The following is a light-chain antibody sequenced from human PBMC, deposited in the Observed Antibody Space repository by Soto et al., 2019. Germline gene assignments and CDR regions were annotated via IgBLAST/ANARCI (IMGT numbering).Light chain of an antibody. Sequence: QSVLTQPASVSGSPGQSITISCTGTSSDIGNYIYVSWYQQHPGKVPKLIIYEVSNRPSGVSNRFSGSKSGNTASLTVSGLQAEDEADYYCSSYSSVTTLWVFGGGTKLTVL. CDR2: EVS. V-gene: IGLV2-14*01. CDR3: SSYSSVTTLWV. J-gene: IGLJ3*02. CDR1: SSDIGNYIY.